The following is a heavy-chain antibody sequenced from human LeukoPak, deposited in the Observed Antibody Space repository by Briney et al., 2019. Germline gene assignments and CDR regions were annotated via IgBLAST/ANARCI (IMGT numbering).Heavy chain of an antibody. CDR1: GGSISSYY. D-gene: IGHD6-13*01. CDR2: IYYSGST. CDR3: ARQPSYSSSWSPAGAFDI. Sequence: KTSETLSLTCTVSGGSISSYYWSWIRQPPGKGLEWIGYIYYSGSTNYNPSLKSRVTISVDTSKNQFSLKLSSVTAADTAVYYCARQPSYSSSWSPAGAFDIWGQGTMVTVSS. V-gene: IGHV4-59*08. J-gene: IGHJ3*02.